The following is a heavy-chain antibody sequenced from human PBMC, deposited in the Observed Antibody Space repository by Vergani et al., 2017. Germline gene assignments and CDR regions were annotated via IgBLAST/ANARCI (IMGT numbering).Heavy chain of an antibody. Sequence: EVQLLESGGGLVQPGGSLRPSCAASGFTFSSYAMSWVRRAPGKGLEWVSAISGSGGSTYYANSVKGRVTISRDNSKKTLYLQMNSLRAEDTAVYYCAKDQLWSGSYYNYWGQGTLVTVSS. V-gene: IGHV3-23*01. D-gene: IGHD1-26*01. CDR3: AKDQLWSGSYYNY. CDR2: ISGSGGST. CDR1: GFTFSSYA. J-gene: IGHJ4*02.